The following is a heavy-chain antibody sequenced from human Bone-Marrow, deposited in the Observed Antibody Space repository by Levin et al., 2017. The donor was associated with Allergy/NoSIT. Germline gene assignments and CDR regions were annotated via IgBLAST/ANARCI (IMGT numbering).Heavy chain of an antibody. CDR1: GFPFSNFG. Sequence: QPGGSLRLSCVASGFPFSNFGMHWVRQAPGKGLEWVALIPHDGSNEYYADSVKGRFTISRDNSKNTLYLQMNNLRDEDTAVYYCAKAGTDGAHEAFDSWGQGNLVTVSS. D-gene: IGHD2-8*01. CDR2: IPHDGSNE. V-gene: IGHV3-30*18. CDR3: AKAGTDGAHEAFDS. J-gene: IGHJ4*02.